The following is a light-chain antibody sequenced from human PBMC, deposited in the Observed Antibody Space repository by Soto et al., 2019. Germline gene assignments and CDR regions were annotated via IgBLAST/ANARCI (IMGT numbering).Light chain of an antibody. Sequence: AIQLTQSPSSLSASVGDRVTLACRTSHGIVNALAWYQQKPGRPPKLLMYDASILQSGVPLRFSCSGSGTDFTLTITGLQPEDFATYFSQQYGNYPLTFGGGTKLDIK. J-gene: IGKJ4*01. CDR2: DAS. V-gene: IGKV1D-13*01. CDR3: QQYGNYPLT. CDR1: HGIVNA.